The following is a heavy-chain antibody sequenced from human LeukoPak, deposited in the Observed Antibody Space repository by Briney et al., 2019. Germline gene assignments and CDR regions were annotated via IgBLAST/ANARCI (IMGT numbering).Heavy chain of an antibody. CDR3: ARGSGDWTYYFDY. CDR2: TYHGGTT. V-gene: IGHV4-38-2*02. D-gene: IGHD2-21*02. J-gene: IGHJ4*02. CDR1: GYSISSGYL. Sequence: PSETLSLTCTVSGYSISSGYLWGWIRPPPGKGLEWIRSTYHGGTTYSNPSLKSRVIISEDTSKNQFSLKLSSVTAADTAVYYCARGSGDWTYYFDYWGQGTLVTVSS.